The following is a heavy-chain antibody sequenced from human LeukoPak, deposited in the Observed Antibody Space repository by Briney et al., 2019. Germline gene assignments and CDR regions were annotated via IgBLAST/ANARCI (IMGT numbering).Heavy chain of an antibody. D-gene: IGHD6-13*01. V-gene: IGHV3-30*02. Sequence: PGGSLRLSCAASGFTFSSNGMHWVRQAPGKGLEWVAFIRFDGSNTYYADSVKGRLTISRDTSKNTLYLQMNSLRPEDTAVYYCAKAGGSSWAVLGYWGQGTLVTVSS. J-gene: IGHJ4*02. CDR3: AKAGGSSWAVLGY. CDR1: GFTFSSNG. CDR2: IRFDGSNT.